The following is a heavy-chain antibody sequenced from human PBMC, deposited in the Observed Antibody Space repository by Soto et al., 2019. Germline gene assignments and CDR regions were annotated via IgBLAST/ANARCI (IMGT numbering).Heavy chain of an antibody. J-gene: IGHJ4*02. V-gene: IGHV3-53*01. CDR3: ATRVGTTGRYYFDT. CDR1: GFTVTSNY. D-gene: IGHD4-17*01. Sequence: HPGGSLRLSCAASGFTVTSNYLSWVRQAPGKGLEWVSVFYSGGSTYYADSVKGRFTISRDNSNNALWLQMNSLRDEDTAVYYCATRVGTTGRYYFDTWGQGTLVTVSS. CDR2: FYSGGST.